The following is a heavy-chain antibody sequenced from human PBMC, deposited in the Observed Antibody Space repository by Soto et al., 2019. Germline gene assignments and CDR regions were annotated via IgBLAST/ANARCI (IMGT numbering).Heavy chain of an antibody. Sequence: QLQLQESGSGLVKPSQTLSLTCAVSGGSISSGGYSWSWIRQPPGKGLEWIGYIYHSGSTYYNPSLKSRVTISVDRSKNQFSLKLSSVTGADTAVYYCASSLLSGNWFDPWGQGTLVTVSS. CDR1: GGSISSGGYS. D-gene: IGHD2-15*01. CDR2: IYHSGST. V-gene: IGHV4-30-2*01. CDR3: ASSLLSGNWFDP. J-gene: IGHJ5*02.